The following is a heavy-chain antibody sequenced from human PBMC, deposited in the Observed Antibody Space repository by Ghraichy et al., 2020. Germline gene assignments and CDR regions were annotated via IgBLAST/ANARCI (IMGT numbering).Heavy chain of an antibody. Sequence: SQTLSLTCAVYGGSFSSYYWSWIRQPPGKGLKWIGEINHSGSTNYNPSLKSRVTISVDTSRNQFSLKLSSVTAADPAVYYCAKRTTGTTRYFDYWGQGTLVTVSS. J-gene: IGHJ4*02. V-gene: IGHV4-34*01. CDR2: INHSGST. CDR1: GGSFSSYY. D-gene: IGHD1-1*01. CDR3: AKRTTGTTRYFDY.